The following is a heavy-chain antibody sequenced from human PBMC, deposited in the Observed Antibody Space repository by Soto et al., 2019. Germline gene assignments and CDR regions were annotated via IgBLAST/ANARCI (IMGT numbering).Heavy chain of an antibody. Sequence: EVQLVESGGGLVKPGGSLRLSCAASGFTFSNAWMSWVRQAPGKGLEWVGRIKSKTDGGTTDYAAPVKGRFTISRDDSKNTLYLQMNSLKTEDTAVYYCTRWVLLSAIAFDIWGQGTMVTVSS. CDR2: IKSKTDGGTT. V-gene: IGHV3-15*01. CDR1: GFTFSNAW. J-gene: IGHJ3*02. D-gene: IGHD1-26*01. CDR3: TRWVLLSAIAFDI.